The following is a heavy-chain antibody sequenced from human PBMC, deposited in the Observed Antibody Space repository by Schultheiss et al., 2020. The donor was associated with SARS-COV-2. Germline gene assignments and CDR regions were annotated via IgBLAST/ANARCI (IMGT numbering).Heavy chain of an antibody. V-gene: IGHV3-7*01. J-gene: IGHJ6*02. CDR3: ARDKSEAMVTIARMDV. D-gene: IGHD5-18*01. CDR1: GFTFSSYS. CDR2: IKQDGSEK. Sequence: GGSLRLSCAASGFTFSSYSMNWVRQAPGKGLEWVANIKQDGSEKYYEDSVKGRFTISRDNAKNSLYLQMKSLRAEDTAVYYCARDKSEAMVTIARMDVWGQGTTVTVSS.